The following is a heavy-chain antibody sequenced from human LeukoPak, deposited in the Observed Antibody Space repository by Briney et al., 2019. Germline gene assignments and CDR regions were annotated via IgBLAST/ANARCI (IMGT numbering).Heavy chain of an antibody. J-gene: IGHJ4*02. Sequence: GGSLRLSCAASGFTFSSYVMNWVRQAPGKGLEWVLYISSSGSTIYYADSVKGRFTISRDNAKNSLYLQMNSLRAEDTAVYYCARSGDYYDSSGYWLGTTDYWGQGTLVTVSS. D-gene: IGHD3-22*01. CDR2: ISSSGSTI. V-gene: IGHV3-48*03. CDR1: GFTFSSYV. CDR3: ARSGDYYDSSGYWLGTTDY.